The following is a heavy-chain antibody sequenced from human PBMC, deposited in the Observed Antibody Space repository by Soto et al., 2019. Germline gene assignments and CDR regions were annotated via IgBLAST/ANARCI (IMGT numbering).Heavy chain of an antibody. V-gene: IGHV3-21*01. CDR2: ISSSSSYI. Sequence: GGSLRLSCAASGFTFSSYAMHWVRQAPGKGLEWVSSISSSSSYIYYADSVKGRFTISRDNAKNSLYLQMNSLRAEDTAVYYCARVEGSYYDFWSGFSGPPNMDVWGKGTTVTVSS. J-gene: IGHJ6*03. CDR3: ARVEGSYYDFWSGFSGPPNMDV. CDR1: GFTFSSYA. D-gene: IGHD3-3*01.